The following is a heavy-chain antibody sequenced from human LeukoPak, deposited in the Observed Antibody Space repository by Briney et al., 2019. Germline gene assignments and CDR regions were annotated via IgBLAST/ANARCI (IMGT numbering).Heavy chain of an antibody. J-gene: IGHJ4*02. CDR1: GGSFSGYY. D-gene: IGHD1-26*01. Sequence: SETLSLTCAVYGGSFSGYYWSWIRQPPGKGLGWIGEINHSGSTNYNPSLKSRVTISVDTSKNQFSLKLSSVTAADTAVYYCAREGSAFDYWGQGTLVTVSS. V-gene: IGHV4-34*01. CDR2: INHSGST. CDR3: AREGSAFDY.